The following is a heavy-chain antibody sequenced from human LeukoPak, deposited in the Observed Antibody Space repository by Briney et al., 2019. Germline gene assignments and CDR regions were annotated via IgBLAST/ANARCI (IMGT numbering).Heavy chain of an antibody. J-gene: IGHJ4*02. CDR3: ARAVYDYIWGSYRFDY. D-gene: IGHD3-16*02. CDR2: IYYSGST. V-gene: IGHV4-31*03. Sequence: SETLSITCTVSGGSISSGGYYWSWIRQHPGKGLECIGFIYYSGSTYYNPSLKSRVTFSVDTSKNQFSLKLSSVNAADTAVYYCARAVYDYIWGSYRFDYWGQGTLVTVSS. CDR1: GGSISSGGYY.